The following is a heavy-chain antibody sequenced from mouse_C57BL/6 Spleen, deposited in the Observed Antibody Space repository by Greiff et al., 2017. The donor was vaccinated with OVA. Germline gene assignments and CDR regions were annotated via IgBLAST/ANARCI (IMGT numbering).Heavy chain of an antibody. CDR1: GYTFTDYE. CDR2: IDPETGGT. V-gene: IGHV1-15*01. D-gene: IGHD2-4*01. Sequence: QVQLKQSGAELVRPGASVTLSCKASGYTFTDYEMHWVKQTPVHGLEWIGAIDPETGGTAYNQKFKGKAILTADKSSSTAYMELRSLTSEDSAVYYCTRGDYDYDATYYFDYWGQGTTLTVSS. CDR3: TRGDYDYDATYYFDY. J-gene: IGHJ2*01.